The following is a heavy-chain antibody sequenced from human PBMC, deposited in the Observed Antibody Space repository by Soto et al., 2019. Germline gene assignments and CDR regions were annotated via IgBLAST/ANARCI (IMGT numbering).Heavy chain of an antibody. CDR2: ISRDGKEI. Sequence: QIQLVESGGGVVQPGRSLRLSCEASGFTFSTYGMHWVRQAPGKGLEWVAVISRDGKEIHYADSVKGRFINSRDNFKDTLSLQMNSLRPEDTAIYYCAKEEAFTGWTYGDFWGQGTLVTVSS. CDR3: AKEEAFTGWTYGDF. V-gene: IGHV3-30*18. D-gene: IGHD1-7*01. J-gene: IGHJ4*02. CDR1: GFTFSTYG.